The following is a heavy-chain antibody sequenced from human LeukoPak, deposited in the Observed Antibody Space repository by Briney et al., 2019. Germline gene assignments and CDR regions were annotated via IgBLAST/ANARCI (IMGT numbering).Heavy chain of an antibody. V-gene: IGHV4-34*01. CDR1: GGSFSGYY. D-gene: IGHD1-26*01. CDR3: AREGYSRSYYSFDY. Sequence: SETLSLTCAVYGGSFSGYYWSWIRQPPGKGLEWIGEINHSGSTNYNPSLKSRVTISVDTSKNQFSLKLSSVTAADTAVYYCAREGYSRSYYSFDYWGQGTLVTVSS. CDR2: INHSGST. J-gene: IGHJ4*02.